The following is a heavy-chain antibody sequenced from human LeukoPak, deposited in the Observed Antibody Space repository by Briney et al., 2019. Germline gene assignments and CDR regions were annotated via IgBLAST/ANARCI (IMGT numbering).Heavy chain of an antibody. CDR3: ARQRYSGSYYSDS. Sequence: SETLSLTCTVSGGSITNYYWSWIRQPLGKGLEWIGYIYYSGSTNYNPSLKSRVTISVDTSENQFSLRLTSVTAADTAVYYCARQRYSGSYYSDSWGQGSLATVSS. J-gene: IGHJ4*02. V-gene: IGHV4-59*08. CDR1: GGSITNYY. D-gene: IGHD1-26*01. CDR2: IYYSGST.